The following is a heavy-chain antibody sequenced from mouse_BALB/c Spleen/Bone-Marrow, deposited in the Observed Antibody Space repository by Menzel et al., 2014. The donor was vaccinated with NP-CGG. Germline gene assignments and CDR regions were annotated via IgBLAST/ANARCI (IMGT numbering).Heavy chain of an antibody. D-gene: IGHD1-1*01. CDR1: GYSFTGYF. J-gene: IGHJ1*01. CDR2: INPYNGDT. CDR3: TRFTPDGSFDV. Sequence: VQLRQSGPELVKPGASVKISCKASGYSFTGYFMNWVMQSHGKSLEWIGRINPYNGDTFYNQKFKGKATLTVDKSSSTANVDLRSLESEASAVYFFTRFTPDGSFDVWGAGTPVPVSS. V-gene: IGHV1-20*02.